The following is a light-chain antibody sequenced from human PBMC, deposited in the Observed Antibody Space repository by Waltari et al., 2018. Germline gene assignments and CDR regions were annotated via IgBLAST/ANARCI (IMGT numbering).Light chain of an antibody. Sequence: EIVLTQSPGTLSLSPGERATLSCRASQSVSSSYLACYQQKPGQAPRLPSYGASSRATGIPDRFSGSGSGTDFTLTISRLEPEDFAVYYCQQYGSSPPNTFGQGTKLEIK. CDR3: QQYGSSPPNT. J-gene: IGKJ2*01. CDR1: QSVSSSY. CDR2: GAS. V-gene: IGKV3-20*01.